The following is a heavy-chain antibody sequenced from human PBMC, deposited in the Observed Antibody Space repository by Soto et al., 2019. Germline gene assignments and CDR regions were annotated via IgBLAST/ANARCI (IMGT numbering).Heavy chain of an antibody. V-gene: IGHV3-23*01. Sequence: EMQLLDSGGGLVQPGGSLRLSCAASGFTFGSYSISWIRQPPGKGLEWVATSSGSGESTYYADSVKGRFTISRDNSKNTLYLQMNSLRAEDTAVYHCAKGGEYWYFDLWGRGTLVTVSS. D-gene: IGHD3-10*01. CDR2: SSGSGEST. CDR1: GFTFGSYS. J-gene: IGHJ2*01. CDR3: AKGGEYWYFDL.